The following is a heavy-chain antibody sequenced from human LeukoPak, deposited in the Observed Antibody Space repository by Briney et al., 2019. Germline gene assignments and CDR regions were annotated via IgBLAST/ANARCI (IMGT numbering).Heavy chain of an antibody. CDR2: IYHSGST. D-gene: IGHD2-21*01. Sequence: SSETLSLTCAVSGGSISSSNWWSWVRQPPGKGLEWIGEIYHSGSTNYNPSLKSRVTISVDKSKNQFSLKLSSVTAADTAVYYCASWSRVRLASLWLPSRGARDAFDIWGQGTMVTVSS. J-gene: IGHJ3*02. V-gene: IGHV4-4*02. CDR1: GGSISSSNW. CDR3: ASWSRVRLASLWLPSRGARDAFDI.